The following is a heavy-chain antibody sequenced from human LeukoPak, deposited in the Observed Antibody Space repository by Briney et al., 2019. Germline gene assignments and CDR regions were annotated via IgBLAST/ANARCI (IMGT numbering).Heavy chain of an antibody. CDR3: ARGRERAAAVNWFDP. Sequence: GESLKISCKGSGYSFTSYYMHWVRQAPGQGLEWMGIINPSGGSTSYAQKFQGRVTMTRDMSTSTVYMELSSLRSEDTAVYYCARGRERAAAVNWFDPWGQGTLVTVSS. CDR1: GYSFTSYY. V-gene: IGHV1-46*01. CDR2: INPSGGST. J-gene: IGHJ5*02. D-gene: IGHD6-13*01.